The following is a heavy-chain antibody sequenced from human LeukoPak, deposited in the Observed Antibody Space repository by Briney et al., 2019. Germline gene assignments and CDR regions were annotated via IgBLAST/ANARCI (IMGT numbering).Heavy chain of an antibody. D-gene: IGHD6-6*01. Sequence: GGSLRLSCSASGFTFNNYAMHCVRQAPGKGLEYVSAVSSNGGSTYYADSVKGRFTISRDNSKNTLYLQVSSLRAEDTAVYYCVKDWYSSSSVWYYFDYRGQGTLVTVSS. J-gene: IGHJ4*02. V-gene: IGHV3-64D*09. CDR3: VKDWYSSSSVWYYFDY. CDR2: VSSNGGST. CDR1: GFTFNNYA.